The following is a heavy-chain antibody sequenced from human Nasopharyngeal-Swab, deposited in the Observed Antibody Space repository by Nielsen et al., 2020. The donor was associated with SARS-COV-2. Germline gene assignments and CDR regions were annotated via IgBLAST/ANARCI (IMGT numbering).Heavy chain of an antibody. D-gene: IGHD3-3*01. J-gene: IGHJ5*01. V-gene: IGHV4-59*13. Sequence: SETLSLTCTVSGGSISSYYWSWIRQPPGKGLEWIGYIYYSGSTNYNPSLKSRVTISVDTSKNQSSLKLSSVTAADTAVYYCARELYYDFWSGYYWPSESWFDSWGQGTLVTVSS. CDR3: ARELYYDFWSGYYWPSESWFDS. CDR1: GGSISSYY. CDR2: IYYSGST.